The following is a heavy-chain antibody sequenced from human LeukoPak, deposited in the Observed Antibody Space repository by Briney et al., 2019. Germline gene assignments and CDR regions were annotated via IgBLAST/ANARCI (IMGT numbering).Heavy chain of an antibody. V-gene: IGHV4-59*08. D-gene: IGHD6-13*01. Sequence: SETLSLTCTVSGDSTSTHYWTWIRQPPGKGLEWTGYIFYSGSPNYNPSLKSRVTISVDTSKIQFSLKLSSVAADNTAEYYCARVGHIVAAGTYDYWGQGTLVTVSS. J-gene: IGHJ4*02. CDR3: ARVGHIVAAGTYDY. CDR1: GDSTSTHY. CDR2: IFYSGSP.